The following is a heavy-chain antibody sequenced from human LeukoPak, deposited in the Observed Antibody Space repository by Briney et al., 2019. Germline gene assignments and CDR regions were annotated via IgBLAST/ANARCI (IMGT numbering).Heavy chain of an antibody. J-gene: IGHJ4*02. CDR1: SGSINSHY. CDR3: ASSPFTLMTTVTLFDY. V-gene: IGHV4-59*11. D-gene: IGHD4-11*01. CDR2: IYYTGST. Sequence: PSETLSLTCTVSSGSINSHYWNWIRQSPGKELEWIGYIYYTGSTNYNPSLKSRVTISVDTSKNQFSLKLSSVTAADTAVNYCASSPFTLMTTVTLFDYWGQGTLVTVSS.